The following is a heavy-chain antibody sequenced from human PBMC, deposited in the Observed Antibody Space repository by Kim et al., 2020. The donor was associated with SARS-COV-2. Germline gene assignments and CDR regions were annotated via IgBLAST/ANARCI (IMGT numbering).Heavy chain of an antibody. CDR3: AGDGFEDGMYV. D-gene: IGHD2-2*03. V-gene: IGHV3-21*01. CDR2: ISSSSSYL. Sequence: GGSLRLSCAASGFTFSSYSMNWARQAKGTGLEWVSSISSSSSYLYYADSLKGRFTIFRDNAKNLLDLQMNSLRAEDTAVYYCAGDGFEDGMYVWGQGTTVTVSS. CDR1: GFTFSSYS. J-gene: IGHJ6*02.